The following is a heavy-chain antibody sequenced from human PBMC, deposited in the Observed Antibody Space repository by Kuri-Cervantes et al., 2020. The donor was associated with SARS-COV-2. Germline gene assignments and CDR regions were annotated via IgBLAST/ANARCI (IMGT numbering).Heavy chain of an antibody. CDR1: GGSISSGGYY. CDR3: ARGGTTTGHDNDAFDI. D-gene: IGHD4-17*01. Sequence: LRLSCTVSGGSISSGGYYWSWIRQHPGKGLEWIGYIYYSGSTYYNPSLKSRVTILVDTSKNQFSLKLSSVTAAATAVYYCARGGTTTGHDNDAFDIWGQGTMVTVSS. V-gene: IGHV4-31*03. CDR2: IYYSGST. J-gene: IGHJ3*02.